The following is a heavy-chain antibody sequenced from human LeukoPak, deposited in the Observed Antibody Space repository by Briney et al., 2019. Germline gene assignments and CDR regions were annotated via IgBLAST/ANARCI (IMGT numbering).Heavy chain of an antibody. D-gene: IGHD3-22*01. V-gene: IGHV1-2*02. CDR2: INPNSGGT. J-gene: IGHJ4*02. Sequence: ASVKVSCKASGYTFTGYYIHWVRQAPGQGLEWMGWINPNSGGTKYAQKFQGRVTMTRDTSISTAYMEMSRLRSDDTAVYYCARDLPYDSSGYYSYFDYGGPGTLVTVSS. CDR3: ARDLPYDSSGYYSYFDY. CDR1: GYTFTGYY.